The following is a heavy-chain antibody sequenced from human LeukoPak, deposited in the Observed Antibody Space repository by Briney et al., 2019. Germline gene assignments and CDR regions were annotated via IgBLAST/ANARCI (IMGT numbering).Heavy chain of an antibody. V-gene: IGHV4-34*01. CDR1: GGSISSYY. CDR2: INHSGST. J-gene: IGHJ4*02. CDR3: ARGVLRFLEWLLFEGYDY. D-gene: IGHD3-3*01. Sequence: SETLSLTCTVSGGSISSYYWSWIRQPPGKGLEWIGEINHSGSTNYNPSLKSRVTISVDTSKNQFSLKLSSVTAADTAVYYCARGVLRFLEWLLFEGYDYWGQGTLVTVSS.